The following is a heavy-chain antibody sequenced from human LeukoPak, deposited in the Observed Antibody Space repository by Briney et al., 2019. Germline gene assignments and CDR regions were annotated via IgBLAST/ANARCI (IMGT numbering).Heavy chain of an antibody. D-gene: IGHD6-25*01. CDR2: ITPSGSYI. V-gene: IGHV3-11*04. CDR3: ARDFSSGSI. CDR1: GFTFSDYY. Sequence: GGSLRLSCAASGFTFSDYYMSWIRQAPGKGLEWVSSITPSGSYIYYATSVKGRFTISRDNAKNSLYLQMNSLRAEDTAVYYCARDFSSGSIWGQGTMVTVSS. J-gene: IGHJ3*02.